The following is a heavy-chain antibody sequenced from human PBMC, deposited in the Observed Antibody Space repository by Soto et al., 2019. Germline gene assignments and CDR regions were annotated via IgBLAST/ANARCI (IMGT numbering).Heavy chain of an antibody. J-gene: IGHJ4*02. CDR3: AKTQLGLLDY. Sequence: ESGGGLVQPGGSLRLSCAASGFTFSSYSMNWVRQAPGKGLEWVSYISSSSSTIYYADSVKGRFTISRDNAKNSLYLQMNSLRAEDTAVYYCAKTQLGLLDYWGQGTLVTVSS. D-gene: IGHD1-7*01. V-gene: IGHV3-48*01. CDR1: GFTFSSYS. CDR2: ISSSSSTI.